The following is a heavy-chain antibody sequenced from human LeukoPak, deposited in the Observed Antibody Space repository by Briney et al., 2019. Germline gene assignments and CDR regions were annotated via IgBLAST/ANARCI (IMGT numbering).Heavy chain of an antibody. CDR1: GFSFDDYA. CDR2: ITGDGAGT. Sequence: LPGGSLRLSCEASGFSFDDYAMHWVRQAPGKGLEWVSLITGDGAGTYYADSVKGRFTISRDNSKNSLYLQMNGLRNEDTALYYCAKEGPIAVANYFDYWGQGTLVTVSS. V-gene: IGHV3-43*02. D-gene: IGHD6-19*01. J-gene: IGHJ4*02. CDR3: AKEGPIAVANYFDY.